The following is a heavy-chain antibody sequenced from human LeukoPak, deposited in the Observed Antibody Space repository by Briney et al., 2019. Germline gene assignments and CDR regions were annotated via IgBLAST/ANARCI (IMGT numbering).Heavy chain of an antibody. J-gene: IGHJ5*02. CDR1: GYSFTSCW. Sequence: GESLKISCKGSGYSFTSCWIRWVRQMPGKGLEWMGIIYPGDSDTRYSPSFQGQVTISADKSISTAYLQWSSLKASDTAMYYCARRATVTTFDWFDPWGQGTLVTVSS. CDR3: ARRATVTTFDWFDP. D-gene: IGHD4-17*01. CDR2: IYPGDSDT. V-gene: IGHV5-51*01.